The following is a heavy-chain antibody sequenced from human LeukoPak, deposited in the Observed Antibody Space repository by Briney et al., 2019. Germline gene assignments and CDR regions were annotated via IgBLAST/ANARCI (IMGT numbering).Heavy chain of an antibody. Sequence: GASVKVSCKASGYTFTSYGISWVRQAPGQGLEWMGWISAYNGNTNYAQKLQGRVTMTTDTSTSTAYMELRSLRSDDTAVYYCARRDSVLYLDFWSGYYFDYWGQGTLVTVSS. CDR3: ARRDSVLYLDFWSGYYFDY. V-gene: IGHV1-18*01. CDR1: GYTFTSYG. J-gene: IGHJ4*02. CDR2: ISAYNGNT. D-gene: IGHD3-3*01.